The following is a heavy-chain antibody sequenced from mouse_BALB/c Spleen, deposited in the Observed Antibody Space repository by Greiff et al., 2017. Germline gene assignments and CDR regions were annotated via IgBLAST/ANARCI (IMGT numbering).Heavy chain of an antibody. D-gene: IGHD2-4*01. V-gene: IGHV2-6-4*01. CDR2: IWGGGST. J-gene: IGHJ3*01. Sequence: VKLMESGPGLVAPSQSLSITCTVSGFSLSRYSVHWVRQPPGKGLEWLGMIWGGGSTDYNSALKSRLSISKDNSKSQVFLKMNSLQTDDTAMYYCARNDYDRAWFAYWGQGTLVTVSA. CDR1: GFSLSRYS. CDR3: ARNDYDRAWFAY.